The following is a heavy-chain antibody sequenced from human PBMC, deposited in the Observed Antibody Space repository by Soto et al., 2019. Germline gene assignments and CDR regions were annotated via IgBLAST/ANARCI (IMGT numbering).Heavy chain of an antibody. J-gene: IGHJ4*02. Sequence: GASVKVSCKASGLTFTSSAMQWVRQARGQRLEWIGWIVVGSGNTNYAQKFQERVTITRDMSTSTAYMELSSLRSEDTAVYYCAASPGNHYGDLEAIDYWGQGTLVTVSS. CDR3: AASPGNHYGDLEAIDY. CDR1: GLTFTSSA. CDR2: IVVGSGNT. V-gene: IGHV1-58*02. D-gene: IGHD4-17*01.